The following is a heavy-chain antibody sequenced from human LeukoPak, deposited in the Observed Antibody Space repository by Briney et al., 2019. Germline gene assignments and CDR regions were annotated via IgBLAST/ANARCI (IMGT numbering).Heavy chain of an antibody. CDR2: IYSGGST. J-gene: IGHJ4*02. D-gene: IGHD6-19*01. CDR3: ARTVADTLYFDS. V-gene: IGHV3-66*01. CDR1: GFTVSSYY. Sequence: GGSLRLSCAASGFTVSSYYMNWVRLAPGKGLEWVSVIYSGGSTYYADSVKGRFTISRDNSKNTLYFQMNSLRAEDTAVYYCARTVADTLYFDSWGQGTLVTVSS.